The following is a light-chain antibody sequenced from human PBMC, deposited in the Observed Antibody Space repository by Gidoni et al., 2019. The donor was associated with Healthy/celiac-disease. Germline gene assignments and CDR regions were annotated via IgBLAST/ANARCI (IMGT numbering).Light chain of an antibody. CDR2: GAS. J-gene: IGKJ1*01. Sequence: IVLTQSPVTLSLSPGERATLSYRASQSVSSSYLACYQKKPGQAPRLLIYGASSRDTGIPDRFSGSGSGTDFTLTISRLEPEDFAVYYCQQYGSSPWTFGQGTKVEIK. V-gene: IGKV3-20*01. CDR1: QSVSSSY. CDR3: QQYGSSPWT.